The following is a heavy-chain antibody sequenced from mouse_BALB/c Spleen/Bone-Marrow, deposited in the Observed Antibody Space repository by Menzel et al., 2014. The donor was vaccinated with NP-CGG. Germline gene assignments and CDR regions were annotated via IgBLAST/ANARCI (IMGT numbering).Heavy chain of an antibody. J-gene: IGHJ1*01. CDR3: ARTPIYDGYYWFFDV. CDR2: INPYNDGT. Sequence: VQGVESGPELEKPVASVKMSCKDSGYTFTSYVMHWVKQKPGQGLEWIGYINPYNDGTKYNEKFKDKAALTSDKSSSTAYMELSSLTSEDSAVYYCARTPIYDGYYWFFDVWGAGTTVTASS. V-gene: IGHV1-14*01. CDR1: GYTFTSYV. D-gene: IGHD2-3*01.